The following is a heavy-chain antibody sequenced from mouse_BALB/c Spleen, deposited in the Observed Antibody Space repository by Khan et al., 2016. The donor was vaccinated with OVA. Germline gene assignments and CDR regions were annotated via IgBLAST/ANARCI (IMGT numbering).Heavy chain of an antibody. V-gene: IGHV3-2*02. D-gene: IGHD3-3*01. J-gene: IGHJ3*01. CDR1: GYSITSDYA. Sequence: VQLKESGPGLVKPSQSLSLTCTVTGYSITSDYAWNWIRQFPGNKLEWMGYISYSGSTSYNPSLKSRISITRDTSKNQFFLQLNSVTTEDTATXYSARSPTVGDVWFAYWGQGTLVTVSA. CDR2: ISYSGST. CDR3: ARSPTVGDVWFAY.